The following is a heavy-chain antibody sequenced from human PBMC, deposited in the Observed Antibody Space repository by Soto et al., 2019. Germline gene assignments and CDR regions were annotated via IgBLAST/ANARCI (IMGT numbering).Heavy chain of an antibody. V-gene: IGHV4-4*02. CDR2: MYPSGSS. J-gene: IGHJ4*02. CDR1: GGSISSPNW. CDR3: AREGFDHRTDY. Sequence: QVQLQESGPGLVKPSETLSLTCAVSGGSISSPNWWSWYRQPPGKGLEWIGEMYPSGSSNRNPSLNSXVTXXXXXXXXXXXXXXTSLTAADTAMYYCAREGFDHRTDYWGQGIPVTVSS.